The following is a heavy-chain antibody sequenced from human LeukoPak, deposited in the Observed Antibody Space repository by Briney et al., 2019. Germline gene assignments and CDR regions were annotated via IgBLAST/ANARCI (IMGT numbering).Heavy chain of an antibody. Sequence: PGGSLRLSCAASGFTFSSYTMNWVRQAPGKGLEWVSCISRSSSHIYYADSVQGRFTISRDNAKSSLYLQMNSLRAEDTALYYCARGGCTSTSCPSETFDYWGQGTLVTVSS. CDR3: ARGGCTSTSCPSETFDY. V-gene: IGHV3-21*01. CDR2: ISRSSSHI. CDR1: GFTFSSYT. J-gene: IGHJ4*02. D-gene: IGHD2-2*01.